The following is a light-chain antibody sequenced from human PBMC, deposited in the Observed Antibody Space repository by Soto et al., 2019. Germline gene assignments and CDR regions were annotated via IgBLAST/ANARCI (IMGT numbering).Light chain of an antibody. CDR1: QSIDTS. CDR2: DAS. V-gene: IGKV3-11*01. J-gene: IGKJ2*01. CDR3: QQRSNWHT. Sequence: EIVLTQSPATLSLSPGDRASLSCRASQSIDTSLAWYQQQPGQAPRLLIYDASRRATGIPARFSASGSGTDFTLTISGLEPEDFAVYYCQQRSNWHTFGQRTKLEI.